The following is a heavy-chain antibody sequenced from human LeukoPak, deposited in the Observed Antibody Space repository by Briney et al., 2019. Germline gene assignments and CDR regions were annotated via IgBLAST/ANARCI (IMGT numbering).Heavy chain of an antibody. D-gene: IGHD5-24*01. Sequence: GGSLRLSCAASGFTFSSAWKSWVRQAPGKGLEWVANINEDGSAKYYVDSVKGRFTISRENAKGSLDLQVNSLRAEDTAVYYCTRSRRDGNDYWGQGTLVTVSS. CDR2: INEDGSAK. V-gene: IGHV3-7*01. CDR3: TRSRRDGNDY. J-gene: IGHJ4*02. CDR1: GFTFSSAW.